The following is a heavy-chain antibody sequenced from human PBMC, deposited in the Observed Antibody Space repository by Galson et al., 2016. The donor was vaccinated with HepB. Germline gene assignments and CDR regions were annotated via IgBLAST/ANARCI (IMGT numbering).Heavy chain of an antibody. CDR1: GFTFSNYA. J-gene: IGHJ4*02. V-gene: IGHV3-23*01. CDR3: AKDSPYSSGWSTY. Sequence: SLRLSCAASGFTFSNYAMSWVRQAPGKGLEWFSSINIGGDSTYYADSVKGRFTISRDNSKNTVYLQMNSLRAEDTALYYCAKDSPYSSGWSTYWGQGTLVTVSS. D-gene: IGHD6-19*01. CDR2: INIGGDST.